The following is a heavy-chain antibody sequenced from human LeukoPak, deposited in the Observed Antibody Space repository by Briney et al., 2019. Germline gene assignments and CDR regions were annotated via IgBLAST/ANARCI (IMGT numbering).Heavy chain of an antibody. V-gene: IGHV4-61*02. CDR2: IYTSGST. Sequence: PSETLSLTCTVSGGSISSGNDFWSWIRQPAGKGLEWSGRIYTSGSTNYNPSLKSRVTISLDTSKNQFSLRLSSVAAADTAVYYCARDLGYCTITSCINWFDPWGQGTLVTVPS. J-gene: IGHJ5*02. D-gene: IGHD2-2*03. CDR3: ARDLGYCTITSCINWFDP. CDR1: GGSISSGNDF.